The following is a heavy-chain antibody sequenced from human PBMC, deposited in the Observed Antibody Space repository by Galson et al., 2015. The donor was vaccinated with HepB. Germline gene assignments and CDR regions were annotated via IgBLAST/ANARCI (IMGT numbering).Heavy chain of an antibody. CDR2: ISSSSSYI. CDR3: ARVVGQWLVLSYYYGMDV. CDR1: GFTFSSYS. V-gene: IGHV3-21*01. J-gene: IGHJ6*02. Sequence: SLRLSCAASGFTFSSYSMNWVRQAPGKGLEWVSSISSSSSYIYYADSVKGRFTISRDNAKNSLYLQMNSLRAEDAAVYYCARVVGQWLVLSYYYGMDVWGQGTTVTVSS. D-gene: IGHD6-19*01.